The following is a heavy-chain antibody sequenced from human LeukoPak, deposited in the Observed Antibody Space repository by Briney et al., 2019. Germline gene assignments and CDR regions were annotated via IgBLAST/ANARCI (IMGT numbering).Heavy chain of an antibody. Sequence: ASVKVSCKASGYTFTDFGISWVRQAPGQGLEWMGRINPNSGGTNYAQKFQGRVTMTRDTSISTAYMELSRLRSDDTAVYYCARVDWTVTTDAFDIWGQGTMVTVSS. J-gene: IGHJ3*02. CDR1: GYTFTDFG. V-gene: IGHV1-2*06. D-gene: IGHD4-17*01. CDR3: ARVDWTVTTDAFDI. CDR2: INPNSGGT.